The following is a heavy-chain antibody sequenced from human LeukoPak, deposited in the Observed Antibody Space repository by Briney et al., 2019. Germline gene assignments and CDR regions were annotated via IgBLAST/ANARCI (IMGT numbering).Heavy chain of an antibody. Sequence: ASMKVSCKASGYTFTGYYIHWVRQAPGQGLEWMGWINPNSGGTNYAQKFQGRVTMTSDTSVSTTYMELSRLGSDDTAVYYCARGMSSGWFDCWGQGTLVTVSS. J-gene: IGHJ5*01. CDR1: GYTFTGYY. CDR3: ARGMSSGWFDC. D-gene: IGHD6-19*01. V-gene: IGHV1-2*02. CDR2: INPNSGGT.